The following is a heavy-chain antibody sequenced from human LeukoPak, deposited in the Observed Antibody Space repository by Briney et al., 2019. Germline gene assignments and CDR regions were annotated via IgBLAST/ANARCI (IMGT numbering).Heavy chain of an antibody. V-gene: IGHV3-43D*03. J-gene: IGHJ6*03. Sequence: GSLRLSCAASGFTFDDYAMHWVRPASGKGLEWVSHITWDGGSTHYADSVEGRFTISRDNRENSLYLQMNSLRPEDTALYYCAKDRAARGRGNYFYMDVWGKRTTVTVSS. CDR3: AKDRAARGRGNYFYMDV. D-gene: IGHD2/OR15-2a*01. CDR1: GFTFDDYA. CDR2: ITWDGGST.